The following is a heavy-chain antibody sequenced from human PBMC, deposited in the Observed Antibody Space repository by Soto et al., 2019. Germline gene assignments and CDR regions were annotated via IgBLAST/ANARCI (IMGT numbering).Heavy chain of an antibody. J-gene: IGHJ4*02. CDR2: IYWDDDK. V-gene: IGHV2-5*02. CDR1: GFSLATSGVG. CDR3: AHRLGKYNFWNGGYFDF. D-gene: IGHD3-3*01. Sequence: QITLKESDPTLMKPTQTLTLTCTFSGFSLATSGVGVGWIRQSPGEALEWLAVIYWDDDKRYNPSLRARLAINKDTSRKHEVLTMPNMEPADTGTYYCAHRLGKYNFWNGGYFDFWGQGTLVTVSS.